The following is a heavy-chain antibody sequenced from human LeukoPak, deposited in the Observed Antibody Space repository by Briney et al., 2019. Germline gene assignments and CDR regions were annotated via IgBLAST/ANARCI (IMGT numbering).Heavy chain of an antibody. CDR3: ARGGIYCSGGSCYGGYFDY. D-gene: IGHD2-15*01. Sequence: ASVKVSCKVSGYTLTELSMHWVRQAPGKGLEWMGGFDPEDGETIYAQKFQGRVTMTRNTSISTAYMELSSLRSEDTAVYYCARGGIYCSGGSCYGGYFDYWGQGTLVTVSS. CDR1: GYTLTELS. J-gene: IGHJ4*02. V-gene: IGHV1-24*01. CDR2: FDPEDGET.